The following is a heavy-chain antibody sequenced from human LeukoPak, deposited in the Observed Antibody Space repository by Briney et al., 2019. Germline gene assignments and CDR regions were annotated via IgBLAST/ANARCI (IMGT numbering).Heavy chain of an antibody. J-gene: IGHJ4*02. V-gene: IGHV1-18*01. CDR2: ISAYNGNT. CDR3: ARDSLRVPTLENC. D-gene: IGHD1-1*01. Sequence: GASVKVSCKASGYTFNSYGISWVRQAPGQGLEWMGWISAYNGNTKYAQKLQGRVTMTTDTSTSTAYMELRSLRSDDTAVYYCARDSLRVPTLENCWGQGTLVTVSS. CDR1: GYTFNSYG.